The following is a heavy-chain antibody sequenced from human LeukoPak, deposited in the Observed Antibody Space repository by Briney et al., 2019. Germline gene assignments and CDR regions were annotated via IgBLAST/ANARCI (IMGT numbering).Heavy chain of an antibody. J-gene: IGHJ4*02. Sequence: PSETLSLTCTVSGGSISSSSYYWGWIRQPPGKGLEWIGSIYYSGSTYYNPSLKSRVTISVDTSKNQFSLKLSSVTAADTAVYYCARLSERAVYDYWGQGTLVTVSS. CDR2: IYYSGST. D-gene: IGHD2-8*01. CDR1: GGSISSSSYY. CDR3: ARLSERAVYDY. V-gene: IGHV4-39*01.